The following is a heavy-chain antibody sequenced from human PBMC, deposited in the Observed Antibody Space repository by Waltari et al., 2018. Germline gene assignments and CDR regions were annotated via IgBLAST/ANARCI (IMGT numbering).Heavy chain of an antibody. D-gene: IGHD4-17*01. J-gene: IGHJ6*03. CDR3: ATPPDYGDYVLGGYYYYMDV. CDR2: IKQDGSEK. V-gene: IGHV3-7*01. CDR1: GFTFSSYW. Sequence: EVQLVESGGGLVQPGGSLRLSCAAYGFTFSSYWMSWVRQAPGKGLEWVANIKQDGSEKYYVDSVKGRFTISRDNAKNSLYLQMNSLRAEDTAVYYCATPPDYGDYVLGGYYYYMDVWGKGTTVTVSS.